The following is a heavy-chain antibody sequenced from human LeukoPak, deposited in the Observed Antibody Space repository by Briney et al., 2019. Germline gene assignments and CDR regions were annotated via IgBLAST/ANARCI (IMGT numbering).Heavy chain of an antibody. CDR2: ISSSGTTI. J-gene: IGHJ4*02. V-gene: IGHV3-48*03. CDR1: GFTFSGYD. D-gene: IGHD1-26*01. CDR3: ARGGSFFVY. Sequence: GGSLRLSCAASGFTFSGYDMNWVRQAPGKGLVWVSYISSSGTTIYYADSVRGRFTISRDNAKNSLYLQMNSLRAEDTAVYYCARGGSFFVYWGQGTLVTVSS.